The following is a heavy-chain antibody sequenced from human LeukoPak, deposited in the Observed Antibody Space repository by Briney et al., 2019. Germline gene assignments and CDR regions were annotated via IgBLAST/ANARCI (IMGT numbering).Heavy chain of an antibody. CDR2: ISYDGSNK. CDR3: AKFYGGYGRDYFDY. J-gene: IGHJ4*02. D-gene: IGHD5-12*01. CDR1: GFTFSSYG. Sequence: GRSLRLSCAASGFTFSSYGMHWVRQAPGKGLEWVAVISYDGSNKYYADSVKGRFTISRDNSKNTLYLQMNSLRAEDTAVCYCAKFYGGYGRDYFDYWGQGTLVTVSS. V-gene: IGHV3-30*18.